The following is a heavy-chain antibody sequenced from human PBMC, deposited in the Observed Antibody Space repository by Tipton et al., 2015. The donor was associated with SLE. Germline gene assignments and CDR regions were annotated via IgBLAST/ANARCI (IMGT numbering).Heavy chain of an antibody. CDR2: IYTSGNT. CDR1: GCSISCFY. Sequence: TLSLTCTVSGCSISCFYWSLIRQPAGKGLEWVGRIYTSGNTNYNPPLKRRVNMSIDTSKNQFSLKLSSVTAADTAGYYCARGIDAFDIWGQGTMVTVSS. CDR3: ARGIDAFDI. J-gene: IGHJ3*02. V-gene: IGHV4-4*07.